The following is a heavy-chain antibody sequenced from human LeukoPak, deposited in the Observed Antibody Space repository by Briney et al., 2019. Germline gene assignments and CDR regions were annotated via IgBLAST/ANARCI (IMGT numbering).Heavy chain of an antibody. J-gene: IGHJ4*02. CDR3: ARDPDLRGHSGMDY. CDR2: IDTSESDT. V-gene: IGHV3-21*01. Sequence: KPGGSLRPSCAASGYSFSNYKMIWVRQAPGKGLEWVSSIDTSESDTYYADSVRGRFTISRDNAENSLFLQMNSLSAEDTAVYFCARDPDLRGHSGMDYWGQGTLVTVSS. CDR1: GYSFSNYK. D-gene: IGHD5-12*01.